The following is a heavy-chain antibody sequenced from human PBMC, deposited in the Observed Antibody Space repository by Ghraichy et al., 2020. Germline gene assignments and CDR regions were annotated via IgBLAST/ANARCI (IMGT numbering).Heavy chain of an antibody. CDR2: INHSGST. Sequence: SETLSLTCAVYGGSFSGYYWSWIRQPPGKGLEWIGEINHSGSTNYNPSLKSRVTISVDTSKNQFSLKLSSVTAADTAVYYCARGLRYFENFDYWGQGTLVTVSS. V-gene: IGHV4-34*01. CDR1: GGSFSGYY. D-gene: IGHD3-9*01. J-gene: IGHJ4*02. CDR3: ARGLRYFENFDY.